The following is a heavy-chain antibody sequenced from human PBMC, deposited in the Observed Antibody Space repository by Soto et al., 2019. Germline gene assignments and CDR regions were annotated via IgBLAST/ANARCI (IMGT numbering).Heavy chain of an antibody. CDR3: ARDGDYFGSGSPPLLSK. J-gene: IGHJ4*02. V-gene: IGHV4-31*03. Sequence: PSETLSLTCTVSGGSITSGGYCWTWIRQHPVKGLEWMGHIYYSGSTSYNPSLKSRVTISIDTSKNQFSLKLTSVTAADTAVYYCARDGDYFGSGSPPLLSKWGQGTLVTVS. CDR2: IYYSGST. D-gene: IGHD3-10*01. CDR1: GGSITSGGYC.